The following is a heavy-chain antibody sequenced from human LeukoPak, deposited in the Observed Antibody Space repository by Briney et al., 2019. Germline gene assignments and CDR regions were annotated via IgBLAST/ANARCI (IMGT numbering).Heavy chain of an antibody. CDR2: INNDGSTT. J-gene: IGHJ6*02. CDR1: GFTLSSNW. D-gene: IGHD6-6*01. Sequence: GGSLRLSCAASGFTLSSNWMHWVRHAPGKGLVWVSRINNDGSTTAYADSVKGRFSISRDNANNTLYLQMNGLRAEDTAVHYCARGVHYGMDVWGQGTTVSVS. CDR3: ARGVHYGMDV. V-gene: IGHV3-74*01.